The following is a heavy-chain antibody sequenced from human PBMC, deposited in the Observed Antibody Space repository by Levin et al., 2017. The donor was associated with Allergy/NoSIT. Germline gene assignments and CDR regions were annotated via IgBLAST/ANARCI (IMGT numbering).Heavy chain of an antibody. J-gene: IGHJ3*02. CDR1: DGSISNFY. CDR2: VDHTGNT. Sequence: ASETLSLTCTVSDGSISNFYWHWIRQTPGKGLEWIGYVDHTGNTNYHSSLQSRVSISIDMSKNLFSLNMNSVTAADTAIYYCARDAGVARVVYAFDIWGQGTKVAVSS. CDR3: ARDAGVARVVYAFDI. D-gene: IGHD2-15*01. V-gene: IGHV4-59*01.